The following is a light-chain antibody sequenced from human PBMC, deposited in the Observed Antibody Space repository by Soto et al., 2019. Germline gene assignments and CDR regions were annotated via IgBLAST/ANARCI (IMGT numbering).Light chain of an antibody. CDR2: DVS. CDR1: SSDVGGYNY. V-gene: IGLV2-14*01. J-gene: IGLJ1*01. Sequence: QSALTQPASVSGSPGQSITISCTGTSSDVGGYNYVSWYQQHPGKAPKVIIYDVSHRPSGISSRFSGSKSGNTASLTISGLQAADEADYYCSSYTSSSSSYTTSSTLYVFGTGTKVTVL. CDR3: SSYTSSSSSYTTSSTLYV.